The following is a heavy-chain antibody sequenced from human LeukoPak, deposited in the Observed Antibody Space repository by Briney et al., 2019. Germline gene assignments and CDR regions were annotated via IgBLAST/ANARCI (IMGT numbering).Heavy chain of an antibody. CDR3: ARAWSSSWYVDY. D-gene: IGHD6-13*01. V-gene: IGHV1-2*02. CDR2: INPNSGGT. Sequence: ASVKVSCKASGYTFTGYYMHWVRQAPGQGLEWMGWINPNSGGTNYAQKFQGRVTMTRDTSISTAYMELSRLRSDDTAVYYCARAWSSSWYVDYWGQGTLVTVSS. CDR1: GYTFTGYY. J-gene: IGHJ4*02.